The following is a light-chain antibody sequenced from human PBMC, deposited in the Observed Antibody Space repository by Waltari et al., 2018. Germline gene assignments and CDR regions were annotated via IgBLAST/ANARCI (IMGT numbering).Light chain of an antibody. Sequence: EIVLTQSPATLSLSPGAGAHLSCRASQSVSNYLAWYQQKPGQAPRLLIYCTYNRATGIPARFSGSGSGTDFTLTISSLEPEDFAVYYCQQRASWPNTFGQGTKLEIK. CDR3: QQRASWPNT. J-gene: IGKJ2*01. V-gene: IGKV3-11*01. CDR1: QSVSNY. CDR2: CTY.